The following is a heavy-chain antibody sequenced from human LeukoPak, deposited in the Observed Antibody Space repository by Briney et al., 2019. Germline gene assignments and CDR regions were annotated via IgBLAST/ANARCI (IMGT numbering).Heavy chain of an antibody. CDR3: ARAPLYYDFWSGSTNWFDP. Sequence: ASVKVSCKASGYTFTSYGISWVRQAPGQGLEWMGWISAYNGNTNYAQKLQGRVTMTTDTSTSTAYMELRSLRSDDTAVYYCARAPLYYDFWSGSTNWFDPWGQGTLVTVSS. CDR2: ISAYNGNT. D-gene: IGHD3-3*01. J-gene: IGHJ5*02. V-gene: IGHV1-18*01. CDR1: GYTFTSYG.